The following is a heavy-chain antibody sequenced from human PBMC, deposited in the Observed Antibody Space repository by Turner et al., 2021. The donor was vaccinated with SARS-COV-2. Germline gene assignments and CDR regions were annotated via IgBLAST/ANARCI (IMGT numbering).Heavy chain of an antibody. V-gene: IGHV3-23*01. CDR1: GFHFSSYG. Sequence: EVQLLESGGGLVQPGGSLRLSCAASGFHFSSYGMSWVRQAPGKGREWVSIISVGGDTTFYGDSVKGRFTISRDNSRNTLFLQMNSLRAEDTAVYYCAKGSGGSSWYYFDSWGQGTLVTVSS. CDR2: ISVGGDTT. CDR3: AKGSGGSSWYYFDS. D-gene: IGHD6-13*01. J-gene: IGHJ4*02.